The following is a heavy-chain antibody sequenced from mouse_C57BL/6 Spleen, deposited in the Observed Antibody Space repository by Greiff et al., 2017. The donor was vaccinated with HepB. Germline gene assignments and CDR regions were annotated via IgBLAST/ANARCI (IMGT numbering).Heavy chain of an antibody. V-gene: IGHV5-17*01. Sequence: EVKVEESGGGLVKPGGSLKLSCAASGFTFSDYGMHWVRQAPEKGLEWVAYISSGSSTIYYADTVKGRFTISRDNAKNTLFLQMTSLRSEDTAMYYCAREAYYDYFDYWGQGTTLTVSS. J-gene: IGHJ2*01. CDR1: GFTFSDYG. D-gene: IGHD2-10*01. CDR2: ISSGSSTI. CDR3: AREAYYDYFDY.